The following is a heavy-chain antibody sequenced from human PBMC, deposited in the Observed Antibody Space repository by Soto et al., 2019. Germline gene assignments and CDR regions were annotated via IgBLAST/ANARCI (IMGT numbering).Heavy chain of an antibody. J-gene: IGHJ6*03. CDR1: GGSFSGYQ. CDR3: ARGLILCFGELSRRGGYYYYMDV. Sequence: QVQLQQWGAGLLKPSETLSLTCAVYGGSFSGYQWTWIRQTPGKGLEWIGEINDSGNINYNPSLKSRVTIFLDTPKKQISLKLSSVTAVDTAVYYCARGLILCFGELSRRGGYYYYMDVWGEGTTVIVSS. V-gene: IGHV4-34*01. D-gene: IGHD3-10*01. CDR2: INDSGNI.